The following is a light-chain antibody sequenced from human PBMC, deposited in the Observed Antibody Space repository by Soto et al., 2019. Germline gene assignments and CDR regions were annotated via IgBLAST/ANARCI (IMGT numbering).Light chain of an antibody. J-gene: IGKJ4*01. CDR3: QQVSVYPST. V-gene: IGKV1-39*01. Sequence: IQLTQSPSSLSASVGDRVTITCRASQSISFYLNWYQQKPGNAPKVLIYAASNLQTGVPSRFSGSGSGTDFTLTISSLQPEDFATYYCQQVSVYPSTLGGGTKVDIK. CDR1: QSISFY. CDR2: AAS.